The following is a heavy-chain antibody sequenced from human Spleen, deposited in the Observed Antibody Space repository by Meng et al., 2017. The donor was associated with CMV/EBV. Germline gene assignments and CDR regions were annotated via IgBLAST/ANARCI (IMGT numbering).Heavy chain of an antibody. CDR3: AKPIVVVPAAIIPYYYYGMDV. D-gene: IGHD2-2*01. V-gene: IGHV3-30*02. Sequence: GGSLRLSCAASGFTFSSYAMHWVRQAPGKGLEWVAFIRYDGSNKYYADSVKGRFTISRDNSKNTLYLQMNSLRAEDTAVYYCAKPIVVVPAAIIPYYYYGMDVWGQGTTVTVSS. CDR1: GFTFSSYA. CDR2: IRYDGSNK. J-gene: IGHJ6*02.